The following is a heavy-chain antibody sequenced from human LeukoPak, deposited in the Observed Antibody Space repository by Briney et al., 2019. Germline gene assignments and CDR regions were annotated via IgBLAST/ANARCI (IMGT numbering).Heavy chain of an antibody. CDR2: ITSTSSYI. CDR1: GFTFTNYN. CDR3: AKDVSLWRFDY. D-gene: IGHD3-16*01. V-gene: IGHV3-21*01. Sequence: GSLRLSCAASGFTFTNYNMIWVRQAPGKGLEWISSITSTSSYIYYADSVKDRFTISRDNAKNSLYLQMNSLRAEDTAVYYCAKDVSLWRFDYWGQGTLVTVSS. J-gene: IGHJ4*02.